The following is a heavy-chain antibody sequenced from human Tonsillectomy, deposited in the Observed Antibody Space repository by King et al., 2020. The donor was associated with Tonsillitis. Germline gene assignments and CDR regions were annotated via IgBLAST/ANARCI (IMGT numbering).Heavy chain of an antibody. CDR3: VREILPGGADV. Sequence: LVESGGGLVQPGRSLRLSCVASGFTFSAPAMHWVRQGPGKGLEWVSGIMWKRGAGASADSGKGRFTIPRDNAKNSLYLQMNSLRTEDTALYYCVREILPGGADVWGQGTTVTVSS. J-gene: IGHJ6*02. CDR1: GFTFSAPA. V-gene: IGHV3-9*01. D-gene: IGHD3-10*01. CDR2: IMWKRGAG.